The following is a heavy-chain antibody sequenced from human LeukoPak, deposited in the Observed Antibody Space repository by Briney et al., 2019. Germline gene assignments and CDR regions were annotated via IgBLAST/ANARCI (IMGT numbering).Heavy chain of an antibody. J-gene: IGHJ6*03. CDR2: IHYSGSS. Sequence: SETLSLTCTVSGGSISSGSYYWSWIRQPPGKGLEYIGYIHYSGSSNYNPSLKSRVTMSVYTSKNQFSLKLSSVTAADTAVYYCARGRGYCSSTSCYARYYYYYMDVWGKGTTVTVSS. V-gene: IGHV4-61*01. D-gene: IGHD2-2*01. CDR3: ARGRGYCSSTSCYARYYYYYMDV. CDR1: GGSISSGSYY.